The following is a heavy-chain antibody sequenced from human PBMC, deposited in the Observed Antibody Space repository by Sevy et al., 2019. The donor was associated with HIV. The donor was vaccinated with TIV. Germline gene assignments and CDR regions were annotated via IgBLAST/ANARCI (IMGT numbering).Heavy chain of an antibody. Sequence: GGSLRLSCAASGFTFSSYWMSWVRQAPGKGLEWVAVISYDGSNKYYADSVKGRFTISRDNSKNTLYLQMNSLRAEDTAVYYCAAPGGIAAALPYWGQGTLVTVSS. J-gene: IGHJ4*02. D-gene: IGHD6-13*01. V-gene: IGHV3-30*03. CDR3: AAPGGIAAALPY. CDR2: ISYDGSNK. CDR1: GFTFSSYW.